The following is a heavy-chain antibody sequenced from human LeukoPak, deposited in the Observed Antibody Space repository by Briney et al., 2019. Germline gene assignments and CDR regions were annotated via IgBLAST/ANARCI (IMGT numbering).Heavy chain of an antibody. V-gene: IGHV3-23*01. Sequence: GGSLRLSCAASGFTFSSYAMSWVRQAPGKGLEWVSAISGSGGSTYYADSVKGRFTISRDNSKNTLDQQMNSLRAEDTAVYYCAKVSSNYYGSGSYQTLDYWGQGTLVTVSS. CDR1: GFTFSSYA. D-gene: IGHD3-10*01. CDR3: AKVSSNYYGSGSYQTLDY. CDR2: ISGSGGST. J-gene: IGHJ4*02.